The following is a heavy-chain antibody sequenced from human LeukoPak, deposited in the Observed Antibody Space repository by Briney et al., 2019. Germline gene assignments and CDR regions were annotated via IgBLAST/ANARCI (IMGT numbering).Heavy chain of an antibody. J-gene: IGHJ4*02. CDR1: GYTFTSYG. CDR2: ISAYNGNT. CDR3: AREVGTTVTTAFHD. V-gene: IGHV1-18*01. D-gene: IGHD4-17*01. Sequence: VASVKVSCKASGYTFTSYGISWVRQAPGQGLEWMGWISAYNGNTNYAQKLQGRVTMTTDTSTSTAYMELRSLRSDDTAVYYCAREVGTTVTTAFHDWGQGTLVTVSS.